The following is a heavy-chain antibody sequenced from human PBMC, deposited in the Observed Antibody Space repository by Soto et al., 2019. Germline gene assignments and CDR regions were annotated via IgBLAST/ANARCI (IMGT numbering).Heavy chain of an antibody. CDR1: GFSLSTSGVG. CDR2: IYWDDDK. D-gene: IGHD6-13*01. Sequence: GSGPTLVNPTPTLTLTCTFSGFSLSTSGVGVGWIRQPPGKALEWLALIYWDDDKHYSPSLKSRLTITKDTSKNQVVLTMTNMDPVDTATYYCAHRLRGDSSSWYYYYYMDVWGKGTTVTVSS. V-gene: IGHV2-5*02. CDR3: AHRLRGDSSSWYYYYYMDV. J-gene: IGHJ6*03.